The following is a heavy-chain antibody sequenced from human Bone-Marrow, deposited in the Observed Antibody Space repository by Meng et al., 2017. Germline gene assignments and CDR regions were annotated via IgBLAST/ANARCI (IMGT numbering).Heavy chain of an antibody. V-gene: IGHV4-34*01. D-gene: IGHD3-16*01. CDR3: ARASFELVDAFDI. Sequence: SETLSLTCVVSGGSFSDYYWSWIRQPPGKGLEWIGEINHSGSTNYNPSLESRVTISVDTSKNQFSLKLSSVTAADTAVYYCARASFELVDAFDIWGQGTMVTVSS. CDR2: INHSGST. CDR1: GGSFSDYY. J-gene: IGHJ3*02.